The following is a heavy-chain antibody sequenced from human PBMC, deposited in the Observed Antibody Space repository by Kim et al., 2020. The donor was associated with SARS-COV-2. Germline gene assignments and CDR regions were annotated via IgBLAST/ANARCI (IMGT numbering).Heavy chain of an antibody. Sequence: SQTLSLTCAISGDSVSSNSAAWNWIRQSPSRGLEWLGRTYYRSKWYNDYAVSVKSRITINPDTSKNQFSLQLNSVTPEDTAVYYCARGWDRYSSGWSRGMDVWGQGTTVTVSS. V-gene: IGHV6-1*01. CDR1: GDSVSSNSAA. D-gene: IGHD6-19*01. CDR2: TYYRSKWYN. CDR3: ARGWDRYSSGWSRGMDV. J-gene: IGHJ6*02.